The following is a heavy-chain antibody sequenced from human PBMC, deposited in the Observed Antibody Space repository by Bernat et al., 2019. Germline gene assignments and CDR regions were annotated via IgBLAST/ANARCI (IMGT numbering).Heavy chain of an antibody. D-gene: IGHD3-10*02. CDR1: GFTFSNAW. J-gene: IGHJ2*01. CDR2: IKSKTDGGTT. CDR3: ARVFGLTGNWYFDL. V-gene: IGHV3-15*07. Sequence: EVQLVESGGGLVKPGGSLRLSCAASGFTFSNAWMNWVRQAPGKGLEWVGRIKSKTDGGTTDYAAPVKGRFTISRDDSKNTLYLQMNSLRAEDTAVYYCARVFGLTGNWYFDLWGRGTLVTVSS.